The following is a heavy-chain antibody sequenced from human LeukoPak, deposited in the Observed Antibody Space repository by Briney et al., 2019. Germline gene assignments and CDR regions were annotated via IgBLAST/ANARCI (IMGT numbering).Heavy chain of an antibody. J-gene: IGHJ6*03. Sequence: SGTLSLTCAVYGGSFSGYYWSWIRQPPGKGLEWIGEINHSGSTNYNPSLKSRVTISVDTSKNQFSLKLSSVTAADTAVYYCARGRSIAAAGTLRYYYYYYMDVWGKGTTVTVSS. D-gene: IGHD6-13*01. V-gene: IGHV4-34*01. CDR3: ARGRSIAAAGTLRYYYYYYMDV. CDR2: INHSGST. CDR1: GGSFSGYY.